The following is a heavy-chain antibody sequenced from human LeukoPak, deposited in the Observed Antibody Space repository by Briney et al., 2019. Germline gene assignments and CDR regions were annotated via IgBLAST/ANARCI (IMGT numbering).Heavy chain of an antibody. CDR1: GYTFTTFG. Sequence: ASVKVSCKASGYTFTTFGVTWVRQAPRQGLEWMGWISAYNGDTNYAQKFQGRFTMTTDTSTNTAYIELRRLRSDDTAVYYCARDHSSSSQLLDYWGQGTLVTVSS. J-gene: IGHJ4*02. CDR2: ISAYNGDT. D-gene: IGHD2-2*01. V-gene: IGHV1-18*01. CDR3: ARDHSSSSQLLDY.